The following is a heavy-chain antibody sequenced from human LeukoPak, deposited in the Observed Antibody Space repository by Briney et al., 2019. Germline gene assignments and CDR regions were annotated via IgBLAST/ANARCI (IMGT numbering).Heavy chain of an antibody. D-gene: IGHD6-19*01. CDR2: ISSSSSYI. V-gene: IGHV3-21*01. Sequence: GGSLRLSCAASGFSFSSYSMNWVRQAPGKGLEWVSSISSSSSYIYYADSVKGRFTISRDNAKNSLYLQMNSLRAEGTAVYYCARDHGRDAVDVRVDYWGQGTLVTVSS. CDR1: GFSFSSYS. CDR3: ARDHGRDAVDVRVDY. J-gene: IGHJ4*02.